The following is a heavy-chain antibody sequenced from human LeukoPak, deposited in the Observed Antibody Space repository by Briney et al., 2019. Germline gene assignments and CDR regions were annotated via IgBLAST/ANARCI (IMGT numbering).Heavy chain of an antibody. J-gene: IGHJ3*02. CDR2: ICGNSGSI. D-gene: IGHD3-10*01. Sequence: SLRLSCAASGFTFDDYAVHWVRQAPGKGVEWGSRICGNSGSIGYADSVKCRFTISRHNAKTSLYLKMTRLRDEDTALYYCAKGYYGSGSYYNDDAFDIWGQGTMVTVSS. CDR1: GFTFDDYA. V-gene: IGHV3-9*01. CDR3: AKGYYGSGSYYNDDAFDI.